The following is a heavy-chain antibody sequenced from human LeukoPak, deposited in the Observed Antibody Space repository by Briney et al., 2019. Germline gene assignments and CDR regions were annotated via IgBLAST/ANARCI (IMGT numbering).Heavy chain of an antibody. CDR1: GFTFSSYS. Sequence: GGSLRLSCAASGFTFSSYSMNWVRQAPGKGLEWVSYISSSSKTIYYADSVKGRFTISRDNAKNSLYLQMNSLRAEDTAVYYCARDLRSGSYYIFDYWGQGTLVTVSS. D-gene: IGHD3-10*01. CDR3: ARDLRSGSYYIFDY. J-gene: IGHJ4*02. CDR2: ISSSSKTI. V-gene: IGHV3-48*01.